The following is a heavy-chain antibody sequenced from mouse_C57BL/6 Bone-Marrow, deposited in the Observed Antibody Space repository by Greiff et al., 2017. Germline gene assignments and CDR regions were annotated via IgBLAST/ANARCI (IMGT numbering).Heavy chain of an antibody. CDR2: INPSNGGT. CDR1: GYTFTSYW. Sequence: QVQLKQPGTELVKPGASVKLSCKASGYTFTSYWMHWVKQRPGQGLEWIGNINPSNGGTNYNEKFKSKATLTVDKSSSTAYMQLSSLTSEDSAVYDGSLYYYGRDWYFDVWGTGTTVTVSS. D-gene: IGHD1-1*01. V-gene: IGHV1-53*01. J-gene: IGHJ1*03. CDR3: SLYYYGRDWYFDV.